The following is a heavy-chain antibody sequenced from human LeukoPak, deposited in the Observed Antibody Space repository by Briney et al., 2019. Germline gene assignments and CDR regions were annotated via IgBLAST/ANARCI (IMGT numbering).Heavy chain of an antibody. CDR3: AKKGPESLWFGEFYFDH. D-gene: IGHD3-10*01. Sequence: GGSLRLSCAASGFTFSNYAMSWVRLAPGKGLEWVSGISGSGSSTYYTDSVKGRFTISRDNSKNTLYLQINSLRAEDTGVYYCAKKGPESLWFGEFYFDHWGQGTLVTVSS. CDR1: GFTFSNYA. J-gene: IGHJ4*02. CDR2: ISGSGSST. V-gene: IGHV3-23*01.